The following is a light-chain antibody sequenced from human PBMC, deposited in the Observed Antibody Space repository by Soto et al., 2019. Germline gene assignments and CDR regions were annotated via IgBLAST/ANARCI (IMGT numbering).Light chain of an antibody. CDR3: SSYSSSDTLHV. V-gene: IGLV2-14*01. CDR2: EVS. CDR1: STDIGGYNY. Sequence: QSALTQPASESGSPGQSITISCSGTSTDIGGYNYVSWYQQHPGKAPKLIIYEVSNRPSGVPDRFSGSKSGSTASLTISGLQAEDEADYYCSSYSSSDTLHVFGTPTKLTDL. J-gene: IGLJ1*01.